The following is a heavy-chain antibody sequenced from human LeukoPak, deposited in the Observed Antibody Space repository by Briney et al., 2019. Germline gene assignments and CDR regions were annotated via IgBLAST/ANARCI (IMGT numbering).Heavy chain of an antibody. V-gene: IGHV3-30*18. CDR1: GFTFSRYG. D-gene: IGHD6-13*01. CDR3: AKDRDPAAAAYYFDY. CDR2: ISYDGGDK. Sequence: PGGSLRLSCAASGFTFSRYGMHWVRQPPGKGLEWVAVISYDGGDKHYANSVKGRFTISRDNSKNTLYLQMNSLRVEDAAVYYCAKDRDPAAAAYYFDYWGQGTLVTVPS. J-gene: IGHJ4*02.